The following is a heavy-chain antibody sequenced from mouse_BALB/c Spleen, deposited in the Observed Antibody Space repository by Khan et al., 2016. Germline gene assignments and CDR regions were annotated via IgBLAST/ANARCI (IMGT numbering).Heavy chain of an antibody. CDR2: IRPSGDS. J-gene: IGHJ3*01. V-gene: IGHV3-8*02. Sequence: EVELVESGPSLAKPSQTLSLTCSVTGDSITSGHWNWIRKFPGNKFDFMGYIRPSGDSYYNPSLKSRISITRDTSKNQYYLQLNSVTTKDTATYYCATWDYYGSAFAYWGQGTLVTVSA. CDR1: GDSITSGH. CDR3: ATWDYYGSAFAY. D-gene: IGHD1-2*01.